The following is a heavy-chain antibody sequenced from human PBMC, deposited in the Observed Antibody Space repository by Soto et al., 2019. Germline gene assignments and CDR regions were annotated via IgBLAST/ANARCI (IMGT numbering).Heavy chain of an antibody. CDR3: ARSGYDYRHFDY. Sequence: GSLRLSCAASGFTVSSNYMSWVRQAPGKGLEWVSVIYSGGSTYYADSVKGRFTISRDNSKNTLYLQMNSLRAEDTAVYYCARSGYDYRHFDYWGQGTLVTVSS. D-gene: IGHD5-12*01. V-gene: IGHV3-66*01. J-gene: IGHJ4*02. CDR2: IYSGGST. CDR1: GFTVSSNY.